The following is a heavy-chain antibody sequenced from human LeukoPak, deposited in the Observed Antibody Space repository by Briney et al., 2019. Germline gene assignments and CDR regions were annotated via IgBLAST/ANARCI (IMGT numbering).Heavy chain of an antibody. D-gene: IGHD3-22*01. CDR2: ISYDGSNK. CDR1: GFTFSSYA. Sequence: GGSLRLSCAASGFTFSSYAMHWVRQAPGKGLEWVAVISYDGSNKYYADSVKGRFTISRDNSKNTVYLQMNSLKTEDTAVYYCTRRGTIRGGYGDYWGQGTLVTVSS. V-gene: IGHV3-30*04. J-gene: IGHJ4*02. CDR3: TRRGTIRGGYGDY.